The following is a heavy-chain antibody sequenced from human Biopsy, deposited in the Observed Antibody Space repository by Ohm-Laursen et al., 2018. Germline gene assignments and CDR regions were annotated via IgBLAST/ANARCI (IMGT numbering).Heavy chain of an antibody. Sequence: SQTLSLTCTLSGDSITRSYWSWIRQPPGKALEWIGYIYFTGRTSYNPSLKSRVTMSVNTSKKQFPLRLSSVTAADTAVYYCASAGYNPDWNFDLWGRGTRVTVSS. J-gene: IGHJ2*01. CDR2: IYFTGRT. V-gene: IGHV4-59*12. CDR1: GDSITRSY. CDR3: ASAGYNPDWNFDL. D-gene: IGHD5-24*01.